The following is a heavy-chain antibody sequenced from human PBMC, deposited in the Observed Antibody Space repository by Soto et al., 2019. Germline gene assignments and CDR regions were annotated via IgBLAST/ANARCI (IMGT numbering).Heavy chain of an antibody. V-gene: IGHV3-15*05. CDR2: IKSKTDGGTA. J-gene: IGHJ4*02. CDR1: GFNFSNAW. CDR3: TTLPLDF. Sequence: EVQLVESGGGLVNPGGSTIISCAASGFNFSNAWMSWVRQVPGKGLEWVGRIKSKTDGGTADFAAPVRGRFILSRYDSKNTLYLQMNSLKTEDSAVYYCTTLPLDFWGQGTLVTVSS.